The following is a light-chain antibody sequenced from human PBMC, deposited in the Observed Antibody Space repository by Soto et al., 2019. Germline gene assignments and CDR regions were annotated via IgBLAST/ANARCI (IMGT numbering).Light chain of an antibody. CDR3: SSYTSSSTLVV. J-gene: IGLJ2*01. CDR2: DVS. V-gene: IGLV2-14*01. Sequence: QSVLTQPASVSGSPGQSITISCTGTSSDVGGYNYVSWYQQHPGKAPKLIIYDVSHRPSGVSHRFSGSKSVNTASLTISGLQAEDEADYYCSSYTSSSTLVVFGGGTKLTVL. CDR1: SSDVGGYNY.